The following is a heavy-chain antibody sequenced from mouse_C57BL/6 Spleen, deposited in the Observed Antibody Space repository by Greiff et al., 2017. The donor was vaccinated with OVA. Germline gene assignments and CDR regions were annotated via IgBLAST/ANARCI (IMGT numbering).Heavy chain of an antibody. D-gene: IGHD2-2*01. CDR3: AQSTMVTKAMDY. CDR2: INPSSGYT. V-gene: IGHV1-4*01. CDR1: GYTFTSYT. J-gene: IGHJ4*01. Sequence: VQLQQSGAELARPGASVKMSCKASGYTFTSYTMHWVKQRPGQGLEWIGYINPSSGYTKYNQKFKDKATLTADKSSSTAYMQLSSLTSEDSAVYYCAQSTMVTKAMDYWGQGTSVTVSS.